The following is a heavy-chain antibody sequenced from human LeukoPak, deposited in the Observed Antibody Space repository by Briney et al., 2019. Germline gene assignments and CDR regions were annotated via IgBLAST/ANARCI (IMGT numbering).Heavy chain of an antibody. CDR2: IYYSGST. CDR3: AGVGSGVSDY. V-gene: IGHV4-59*01. J-gene: IGHJ4*02. CDR1: GCSISSYY. D-gene: IGHD6-19*01. Sequence: SETLSLTCTVSGCSISSYYLSWVRQPPGKGLEWIGYIYYSGSTNYNASVKGRVTISVDTSKNQFSLKLSCVTAADTAVYYCAGVGSGVSDYWGQGTLVTVSS.